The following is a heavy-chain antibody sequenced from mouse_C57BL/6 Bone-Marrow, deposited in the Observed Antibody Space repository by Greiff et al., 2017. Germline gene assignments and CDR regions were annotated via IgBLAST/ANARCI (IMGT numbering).Heavy chain of an antibody. CDR2: IDPETGGT. J-gene: IGHJ2*01. CDR3: ARSGIYFDY. V-gene: IGHV1-15*01. Sequence: QVQLQQPGAELVRPGASVTLSCKASGYTFTDYEMHWVKQTPVHGLEWIGAIDPETGGTAYNQKFKGKAILTADKSSSTAYMELRSLTSEDSAVYYCARSGIYFDYWGQGTTLTVSS. CDR1: GYTFTDYE. D-gene: IGHD3-1*01.